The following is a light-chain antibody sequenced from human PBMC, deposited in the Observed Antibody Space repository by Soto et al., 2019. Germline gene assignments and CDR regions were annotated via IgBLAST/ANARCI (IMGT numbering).Light chain of an antibody. CDR1: SSNIGGNT. J-gene: IGLJ2*01. V-gene: IGLV1-44*01. CDR3: STWDDSLNGPL. Sequence: QAVVTQPPSASGTPGQRVTISCSGGSSNIGGNTVNWYQQLPGAAPKLIIFSNSQRPSGVPDRFSGSMSGTSASLAIGGLQSEDEAEYYCSTWDDSLNGPLFGGGTKLTVL. CDR2: SNS.